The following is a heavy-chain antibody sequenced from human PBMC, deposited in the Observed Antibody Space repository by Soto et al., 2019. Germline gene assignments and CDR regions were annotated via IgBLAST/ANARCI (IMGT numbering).Heavy chain of an antibody. Sequence: QGQLVQSGPEAKKPGASVKVSCKASGYTFSRYGISWVRQAPGQGLECMGWSSGYNGDTKHAQKVKGKVSMTIDTSTDTAYMELRSLSSYDTAKYYCAKNAHPPYYNYGMDVWGQGATVTVSS. CDR1: GYTFSRYG. J-gene: IGHJ6*02. CDR2: SSGYNGDT. V-gene: IGHV1-18*01. CDR3: AKNAHPPYYNYGMDV.